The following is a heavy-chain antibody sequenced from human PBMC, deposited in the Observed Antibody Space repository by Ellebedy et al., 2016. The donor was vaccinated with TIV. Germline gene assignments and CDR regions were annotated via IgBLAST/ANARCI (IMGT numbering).Heavy chain of an antibody. D-gene: IGHD4-17*01. CDR1: GFTFSSYA. J-gene: IGHJ4*02. CDR3: ARGDGDYDTGGSYYFDY. V-gene: IGHV3-30-3*01. CDR2: ISYDGSNK. Sequence: GGSLRLXXAASGFTFSSYAMHWVRQAPGKGLEWVAVISYDGSNKYYADSVKGRFTISRDNSKNTLYLQMNSLRAEDTAVYYCARGDGDYDTGGSYYFDYWGQGTLVTVSS.